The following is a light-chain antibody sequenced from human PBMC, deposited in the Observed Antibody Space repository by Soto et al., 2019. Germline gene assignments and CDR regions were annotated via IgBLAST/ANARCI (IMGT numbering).Light chain of an antibody. CDR2: DAS. V-gene: IGKV1-39*01. CDR1: QSSSSY. J-gene: IGKJ4*01. Sequence: DIQMTQSPSSLSASVGDRVTITCRASQSSSSYLNWYHQKPGKAPKLLIYDASSLQSGVPSRFSGSGSGTDFTLTISSLQLEDFATYYCQQSYRSSLTFGGGTKVEIQ. CDR3: QQSYRSSLT.